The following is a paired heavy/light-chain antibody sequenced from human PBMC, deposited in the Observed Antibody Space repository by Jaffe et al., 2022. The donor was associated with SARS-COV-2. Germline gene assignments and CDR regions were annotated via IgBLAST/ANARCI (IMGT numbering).Light chain of an antibody. CDR2: GAS. V-gene: IGKV3-15*01. Sequence: EIVMTQSPGTLSVSPGERATLSCRASQSVSSNLAWYQQKPGQVPRLLIYGASTRATSIPARFSGSGSGTEFTLSISSLQSEDFAIYFCQQYIEWPLSFGGGTKVEIK. CDR1: QSVSSN. J-gene: IGKJ4*01. CDR3: QQYIEWPLS.
Heavy chain of an antibody. CDR3: AREPTVRDTNAFDV. Sequence: QVQLMESGGGVVQPGRSLRLSCEVSGFTFSGYALHWVRQAPGKGLEWVAVISADGSFQYYADSVKGRFTISRDSSRNTLYLQMSGLRGEDTALYHCAREPTVRDTNAFDVWGQGTMVTVSS. CDR1: GFTFSGYA. CDR2: ISADGSFQ. J-gene: IGHJ3*01. V-gene: IGHV3-30*04. D-gene: IGHD3-10*01.